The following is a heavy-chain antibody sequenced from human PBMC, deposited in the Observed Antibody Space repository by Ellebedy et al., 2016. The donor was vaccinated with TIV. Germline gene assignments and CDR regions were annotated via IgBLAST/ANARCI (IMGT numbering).Heavy chain of an antibody. D-gene: IGHD6-19*01. CDR3: AKDREVAVPPYYFDS. CDR1: GFTFTTYT. Sequence: PGGSLRLSCAAPGFTFTTYTMNWVRQAPGKGLEWVSTISYSGDSPYYADSVKGRFAIARANSKNALYLQMNSLRAEDTAVYYGAKDREVAVPPYYFDSWGQGTLVTVSS. V-gene: IGHV3-23*01. CDR2: ISYSGDSP. J-gene: IGHJ4*02.